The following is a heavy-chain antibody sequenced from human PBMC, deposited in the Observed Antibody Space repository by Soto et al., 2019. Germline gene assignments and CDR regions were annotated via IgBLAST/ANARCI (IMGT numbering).Heavy chain of an antibody. D-gene: IGHD6-13*01. Sequence: VGSLRLSCAASGFTFSSCSMNWVRQAPGKGLEWVSSISSSSSYIYYADSVKGRFTISRDNAKNSLFLQMNSLRAEDTAVYYCAKSPTAAGDYYFDYWGQGTLVTVSS. J-gene: IGHJ4*02. CDR2: ISSSSSYI. CDR1: GFTFSSCS. V-gene: IGHV3-21*01. CDR3: AKSPTAAGDYYFDY.